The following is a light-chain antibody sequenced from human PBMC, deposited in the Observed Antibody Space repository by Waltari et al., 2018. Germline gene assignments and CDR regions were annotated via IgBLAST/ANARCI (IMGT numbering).Light chain of an antibody. Sequence: QSALTQPRPVSGSPGQSVTISCTGTTSDVGGYHYVSWFQQHPGKAPKLIIYDVSERPSGVPDRFSGSKPDNTASLTISGLQAEDEADYYCCSYAGSYTYVFGSGTKVTVL. CDR2: DVS. V-gene: IGLV2-11*01. J-gene: IGLJ1*01. CDR3: CSYAGSYTYV. CDR1: TSDVGGYHY.